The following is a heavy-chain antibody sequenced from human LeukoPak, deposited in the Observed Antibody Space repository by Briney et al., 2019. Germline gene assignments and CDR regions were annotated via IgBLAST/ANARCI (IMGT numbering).Heavy chain of an antibody. CDR2: IREDGGET. D-gene: IGHD5-24*01. J-gene: IGHJ3*01. Sequence: PGGSLRLSCVASGFTFSASSMSWVRQAPGKGLEWVANIREDGGETFYVDSVKGRFTISRDNVRKSLYLQMNSLRIEDTALYYCAKDRGGGSQLGDAYDVWGQGTMVSVSS. CDR1: GFTFSASS. V-gene: IGHV3-7*03. CDR3: AKDRGGGSQLGDAYDV.